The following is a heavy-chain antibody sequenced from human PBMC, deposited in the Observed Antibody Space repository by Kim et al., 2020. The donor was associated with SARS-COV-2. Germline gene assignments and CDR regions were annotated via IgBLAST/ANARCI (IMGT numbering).Heavy chain of an antibody. Sequence: SETLSLTCTVSGDSVSGNSYYWSWIRQPPGKGLEWIGYIYYSVNTNYNPSLKSRVTISVDTSKSQFSLKLSSVTAADTAIYYCARDQAGRGLRYGMDVWGQGTSGTVSS. D-gene: IGHD1-26*01. V-gene: IGHV4-61*01. CDR3: ARDQAGRGLRYGMDV. CDR1: GDSVSGNSYY. CDR2: IYYSVNT. J-gene: IGHJ6*02.